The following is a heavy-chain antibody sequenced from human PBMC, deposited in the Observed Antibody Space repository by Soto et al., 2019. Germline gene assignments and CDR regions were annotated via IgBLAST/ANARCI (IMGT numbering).Heavy chain of an antibody. D-gene: IGHD5-18*01. V-gene: IGHV3-30*18. Sequence: QVQLVESGGGVVQPGRSLRLSCAVSGFTFSSFGMHWVRQAPGKGLEWVAVISYDGNNQYYPDSVKGRFTISRDNSKKTLYLHMNSLRADDTAVYYCAKEAGRGYPNGSPYYLDYWGQGTLVTVSS. CDR2: ISYDGNNQ. CDR3: AKEAGRGYPNGSPYYLDY. J-gene: IGHJ4*02. CDR1: GFTFSSFG.